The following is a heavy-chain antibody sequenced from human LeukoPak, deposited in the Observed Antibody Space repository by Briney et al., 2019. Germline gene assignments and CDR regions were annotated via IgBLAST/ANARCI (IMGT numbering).Heavy chain of an antibody. CDR2: IIPIFGTA. V-gene: IGHV1-69*13. CDR3: ARMPRYCSGGSCYYYGMDV. Sequence: SVKVSCKASGGTFSSYAISWVRQAPGQGLEWMGGIIPIFGTANYAQKFQGRVTITADESTSTAYMELSSLRSEDTAVYYCARMPRYCSGGSCYYYGMDVWGQGTTVTVSS. CDR1: GGTFSSYA. J-gene: IGHJ6*02. D-gene: IGHD2-15*01.